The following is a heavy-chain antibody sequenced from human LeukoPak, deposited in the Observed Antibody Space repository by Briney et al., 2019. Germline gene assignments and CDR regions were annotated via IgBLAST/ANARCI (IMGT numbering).Heavy chain of an antibody. CDR3: ARATPYDFWSGYFDY. J-gene: IGHJ4*02. D-gene: IGHD3-3*01. V-gene: IGHV3-21*01. Sequence: MPGGSLRLSCAASGFTFSSYSMNWVRQAPGKGLEWVSSISSSSSYIYYADSVKGRFTTSRDNAKNSLYLQMNSLRAEDTAVYYCARATPYDFWSGYFDYWGQGTLVTVSS. CDR2: ISSSSSYI. CDR1: GFTFSSYS.